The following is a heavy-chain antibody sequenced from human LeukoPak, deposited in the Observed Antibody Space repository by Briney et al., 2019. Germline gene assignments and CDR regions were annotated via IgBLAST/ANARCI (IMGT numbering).Heavy chain of an antibody. CDR1: GGSISSYY. CDR2: IYYSGST. D-gene: IGHD4-4*01. Sequence: PSETLSLTCTVSGGSISSYYWSWIRQPPGKGLEWIGYIYYSGSTNYDPSLKSRVTISVDTSKNQFSLKLSSVTAADTAVYYCARVDDYSNFSFDYWGQGTLVTVSA. CDR3: ARVDDYSNFSFDY. V-gene: IGHV4-59*08. J-gene: IGHJ4*02.